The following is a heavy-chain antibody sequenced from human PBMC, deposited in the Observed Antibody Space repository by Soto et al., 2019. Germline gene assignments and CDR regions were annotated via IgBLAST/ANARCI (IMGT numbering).Heavy chain of an antibody. Sequence: TSETVSLTCTVSGGSIISCGYYCSFIHHHPGNGLEWIGYIYYSGSTYYNPSLKSRFTISVDTSKNQFSLKLSSVTAADTAVYYCARAKLAFCGGDCYMGDYWGQGTLVTVSS. J-gene: IGHJ4*02. D-gene: IGHD2-21*02. CDR1: GGSIISCGYY. CDR2: IYYSGST. V-gene: IGHV4-31*03. CDR3: ARAKLAFCGGDCYMGDY.